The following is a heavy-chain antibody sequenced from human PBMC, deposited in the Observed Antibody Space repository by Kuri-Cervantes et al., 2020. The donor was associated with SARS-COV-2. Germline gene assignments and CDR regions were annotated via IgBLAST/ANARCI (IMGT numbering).Heavy chain of an antibody. CDR2: IYYSGST. D-gene: IGHD6-25*01. J-gene: IGHJ4*02. V-gene: IGHV4-39*07. CDR1: GGSISSSSYY. Sequence: SETLSLTCTVSGGSISSSSYYWGWIRQPPGKGLEWIGSIYYSGSTYYNPSPKSRVTISVDTSKNQFSLKLSSVTAADTAVYYCARVAAGYFDYWGQGTLVTVSS. CDR3: ARVAAGYFDY.